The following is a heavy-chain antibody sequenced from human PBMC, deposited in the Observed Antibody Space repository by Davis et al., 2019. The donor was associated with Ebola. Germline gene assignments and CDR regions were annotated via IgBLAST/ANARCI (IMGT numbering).Heavy chain of an antibody. J-gene: IGHJ3*02. CDR2: IFTGDSDT. D-gene: IGHD1-20*01. CDR3: ATLRRTITGMDDGFDI. CDR1: GNSFNSHW. Sequence: GESLKISCKDSGNSFNSHWIGWVRQLPGKGLEWMGVIFTGDSDTRYSPSFRGQVTISADKSIKTAFLQWSSLKASDTAMYYCATLRRTITGMDDGFDIWGQGTTVTVSS. V-gene: IGHV5-51*01.